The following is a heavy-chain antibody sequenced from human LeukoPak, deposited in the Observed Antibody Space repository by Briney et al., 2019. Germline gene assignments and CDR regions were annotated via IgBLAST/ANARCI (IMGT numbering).Heavy chain of an antibody. V-gene: IGHV3-74*01. D-gene: IGHD6-13*01. Sequence: GGSLRLSCAASGFTFSSYWMHWVRQAPGKVLVWVSRINSDGSSTSYADSVKGRFTISRDNAKNTLYLQMNSLRAEDTAVYYCARVDAAGGAFDIWGQGTMVTVSS. J-gene: IGHJ3*02. CDR2: INSDGSST. CDR1: GFTFSSYW. CDR3: ARVDAAGGAFDI.